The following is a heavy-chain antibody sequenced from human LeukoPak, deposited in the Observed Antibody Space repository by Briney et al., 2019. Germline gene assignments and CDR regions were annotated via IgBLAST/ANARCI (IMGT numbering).Heavy chain of an antibody. CDR2: ISDSGSTI. Sequence: PGGSLRLSCAASGFTFSDKYMSWIRQAPGEGPEWVSYISDSGSTIKYADSVKGRFTISRDNAKNSLYLQMNSLRAEDTAVYFCARGHGGLEYWGQGTLVTVSS. D-gene: IGHD3-10*01. J-gene: IGHJ4*02. V-gene: IGHV3-11*01. CDR1: GFTFSDKY. CDR3: ARGHGGLEY.